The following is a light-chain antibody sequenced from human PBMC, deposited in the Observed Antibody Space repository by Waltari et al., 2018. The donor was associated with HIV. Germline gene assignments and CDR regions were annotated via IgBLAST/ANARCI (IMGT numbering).Light chain of an antibody. Sequence: QSVLTQPASVSGSPGQSISISCTGTARAIGFSNFVSWYQHLPGKAPRLIIYRGTARASGISSRFSASKSGNTASLSISGLQLEDEGDYYCTSYSYSHHFAFGGGTTLTVL. CDR1: ARAIGFSNF. CDR3: TSYSYSHHFA. V-gene: IGLV2-14*01. J-gene: IGLJ3*02. CDR2: RGT.